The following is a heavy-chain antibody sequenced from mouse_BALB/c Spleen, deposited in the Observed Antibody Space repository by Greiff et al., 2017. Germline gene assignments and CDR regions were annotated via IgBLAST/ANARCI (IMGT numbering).Heavy chain of an antibody. CDR1: GFTFSSYA. Sequence: EVQLVESGGGLVKPGGSLKLSCAASGFTFSSYAMSWVRQTPEKRLEWVAEISSGGSYPYYPDTVTGRFTISRDNAKNTLYLEMSSLRSEDTAMYYCARDGNYGAMDYWGQGTSVTVSS. CDR3: ARDGNYGAMDY. V-gene: IGHV5-9-4*01. CDR2: ISSGGSYP. D-gene: IGHD2-1*01. J-gene: IGHJ4*01.